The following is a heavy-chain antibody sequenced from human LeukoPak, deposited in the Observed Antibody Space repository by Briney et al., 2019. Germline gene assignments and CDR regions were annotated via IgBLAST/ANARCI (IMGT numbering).Heavy chain of an antibody. CDR2: INHSGST. D-gene: IGHD3-22*01. J-gene: IGHJ3*02. CDR1: GGSFSGYY. CDR3: ARGAGGTMIVVVDDAFDI. V-gene: IGHV4-34*01. Sequence: SETLSLTCAVYGGSFSGYYWSWIRQPPGKGLEWIGEINHSGSTNYNPSLKSRVTMSVDTSKNQFSLKLSSVTAADTAVYYCARGAGGTMIVVVDDAFDIWGQGTMVTVSS.